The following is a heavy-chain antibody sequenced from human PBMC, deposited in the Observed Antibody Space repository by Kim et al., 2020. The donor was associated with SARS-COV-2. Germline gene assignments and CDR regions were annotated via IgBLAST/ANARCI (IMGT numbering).Heavy chain of an antibody. CDR3: ARGASYDILTGYYPNPWDY. CDR2: IYYSGST. J-gene: IGHJ4*02. CDR1: GGSISSSSYY. Sequence: SETLSLTCTVSGGSISSSSYYWGWIRQPPGKGLEWIGSIYYSGSTYYNPSLKSRVTISVDTSKNQFSLKLSSVTAADTAVYYCARGASYDILTGYYPNPWDYWGQGTLVTVSS. V-gene: IGHV4-39*07. D-gene: IGHD3-9*01.